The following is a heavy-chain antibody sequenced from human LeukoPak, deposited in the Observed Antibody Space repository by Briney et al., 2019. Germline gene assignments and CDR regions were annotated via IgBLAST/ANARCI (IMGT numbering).Heavy chain of an antibody. Sequence: GGSLRLSCAASGFTFSTYPMHWVRQAPGKGLEWVAVIADDGKDKHYVGSVKGRFTISRDNSKNTLYLQMNSLRVEDTAVYYCARDRHIAAAGYYFDYWGQGTLVTVSS. CDR3: ARDRHIAAAGYYFDY. CDR1: GFTFSTYP. V-gene: IGHV3-30*04. CDR2: IADDGKDK. J-gene: IGHJ4*02. D-gene: IGHD6-25*01.